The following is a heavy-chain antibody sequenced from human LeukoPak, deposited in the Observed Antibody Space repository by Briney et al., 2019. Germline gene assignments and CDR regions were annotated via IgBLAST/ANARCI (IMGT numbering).Heavy chain of an antibody. CDR3: ARGYSSSWPYFYYMDV. D-gene: IGHD6-13*01. Sequence: GGSLRLSCAASAFSFSGYNMNWVRQAPGKGLEWVASISSSGTYIYYRDSVKGRFTSSRDNAENSLYLQMNSLRAEDTAVYYCARGYSSSWPYFYYMDVWGKGTTVTVSS. CDR2: ISSSGTYI. J-gene: IGHJ6*03. CDR1: AFSFSGYN. V-gene: IGHV3-21*01.